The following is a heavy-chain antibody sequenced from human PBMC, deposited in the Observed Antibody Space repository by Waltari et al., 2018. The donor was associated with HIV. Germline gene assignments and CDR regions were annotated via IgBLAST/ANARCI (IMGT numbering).Heavy chain of an antibody. V-gene: IGHV3-15*01. CDR2: MKSNTDGGTT. Sequence: EVLLVESGGGLGKPGGSLRLSCAASGFTFSDAWMSWVRQAPGEGLEGGGRMKSNTDGGTTDYAAPVKGRFTISRDDAKTTLYLEMNSLKTEDTAVYYCTTVGGGTRDYWGQGTLITVSS. CDR1: GFTFSDAW. J-gene: IGHJ4*02. D-gene: IGHD3-16*01. CDR3: TTVGGGTRDY.